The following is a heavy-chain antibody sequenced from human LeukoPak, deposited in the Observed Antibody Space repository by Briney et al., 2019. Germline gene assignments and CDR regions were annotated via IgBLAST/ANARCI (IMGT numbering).Heavy chain of an antibody. CDR1: GFTVSSNY. Sequence: PGGSLRLSCAASGFTVSSNYMSWVRQAPGKGLEWVSVIYSGGSTYYADSVKGRFTISRDNSKNTLYLQMNSLRAEDTAVYCCASYDFWSGFDYWGQGTLVTVSS. CDR2: IYSGGST. V-gene: IGHV3-66*02. D-gene: IGHD3-3*01. J-gene: IGHJ4*02. CDR3: ASYDFWSGFDY.